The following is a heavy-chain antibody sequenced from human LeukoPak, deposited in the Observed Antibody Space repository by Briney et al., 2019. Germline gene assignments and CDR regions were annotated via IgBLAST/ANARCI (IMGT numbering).Heavy chain of an antibody. V-gene: IGHV1-18*04. Sequence: GASVKVSCKASGYTFTSYGISWVRQAPGQGLEWMGWISAYNGNTNYAQKLQGRVTMTTDTSTSTAYMELRSLRSDGTAVYYCARDPLGGAVADNWFDPWGQGTLVTVSS. J-gene: IGHJ5*02. CDR2: ISAYNGNT. CDR3: ARDPLGGAVADNWFDP. CDR1: GYTFTSYG. D-gene: IGHD3-16*01.